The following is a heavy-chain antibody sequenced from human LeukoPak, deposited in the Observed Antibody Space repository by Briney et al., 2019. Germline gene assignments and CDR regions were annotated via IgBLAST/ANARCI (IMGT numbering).Heavy chain of an antibody. Sequence: GGSLRLSCAASGFTFSDYYMSWIRQAPGKGLEWVSYISSSRSYTNYADSVKGRFTISRDNAKNSLYLQMNSLRAEDTAVYYCARASTTVTPYYCYGMDVWGKGTTVTVSS. CDR1: GFTFSDYY. V-gene: IGHV3-11*06. CDR3: ARASTTVTPYYCYGMDV. D-gene: IGHD4-17*01. J-gene: IGHJ6*04. CDR2: ISSSRSYT.